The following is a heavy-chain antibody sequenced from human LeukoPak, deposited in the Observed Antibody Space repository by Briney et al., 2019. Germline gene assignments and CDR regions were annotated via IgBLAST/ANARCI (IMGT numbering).Heavy chain of an antibody. J-gene: IGHJ4*02. CDR1: GFTFSTYW. D-gene: IGHD3-22*01. CDR2: IKEDGSEK. V-gene: IGHV3-7*01. Sequence: GGSLRLSCAASGFTFSTYWMSWVRQAPGKGLEWVANIKEDGSEKYDGDSVKGRFTISRDNAKNSLYLQMNSLRAEDTAVYYCARDSSGYQWGQGTLVTVSS. CDR3: ARDSSGYQ.